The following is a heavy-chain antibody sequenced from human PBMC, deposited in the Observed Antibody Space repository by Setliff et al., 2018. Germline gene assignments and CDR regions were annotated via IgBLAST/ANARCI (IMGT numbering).Heavy chain of an antibody. V-gene: IGHV3-15*01. Sequence: GGSLRLSCAASGFTFSNAWMSWVRQAPGKGLEWVGRIKSKTDGGTTDYAAPVKGRFTISRDDSKNTLYLQMNSLKTEDTAVYYCTTDAIETATIGDDYWGQGTLVTVSS. D-gene: IGHD2-2*02. CDR2: IKSKTDGGTT. J-gene: IGHJ4*02. CDR1: GFTFSNAW. CDR3: TTDAIETATIGDDY.